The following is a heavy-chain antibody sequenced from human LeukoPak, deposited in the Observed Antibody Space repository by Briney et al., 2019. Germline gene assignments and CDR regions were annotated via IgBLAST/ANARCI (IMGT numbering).Heavy chain of an antibody. Sequence: SETLSLTCSVSGGSINYYYWNWIRQPPGKGLEWIGYISYSGSTYYNPSLKSRVTISLDTSKNQFSLKLISVTAADTAVYYCARRGDGSDAFDIWGRGTMDTVSS. CDR3: ARRGDGSDAFDI. J-gene: IGHJ3*02. CDR1: GGSINYYY. V-gene: IGHV4-59*08. CDR2: ISYSGST. D-gene: IGHD5-24*01.